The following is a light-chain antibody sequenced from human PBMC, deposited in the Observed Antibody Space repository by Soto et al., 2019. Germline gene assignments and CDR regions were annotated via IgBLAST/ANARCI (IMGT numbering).Light chain of an antibody. CDR1: QSVSSSY. V-gene: IGKV3-20*01. CDR3: QQYDSSPVT. J-gene: IGKJ1*01. Sequence: EIVLTQSPGTLSLSPGERATLSCRASQSVSSSYLAWYQQKPGQAPRLLIYGASSRATGIPDRFSGSGSGTDFTLTICRLEPEDFAVYYCQQYDSSPVTFGQGTKVEIK. CDR2: GAS.